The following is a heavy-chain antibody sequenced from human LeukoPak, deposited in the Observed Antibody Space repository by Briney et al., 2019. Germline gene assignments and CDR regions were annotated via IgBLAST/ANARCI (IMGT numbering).Heavy chain of an antibody. CDR2: IKSKTDGGTT. CDR1: GFTFSNAW. J-gene: IGHJ4*02. Sequence: GGSLRLSCAASGFTFSNAWMSWVRQAPGKGLEWVGRIKSKTDGGTTDYAAPVKGRFTISRDDSKNTLYLQMNSLKTEDTAVYYCTTGMERTDYYGSGSYHGPADYWGQGTLVTVSS. D-gene: IGHD3-10*01. CDR3: TTGMERTDYYGSGSYHGPADY. V-gene: IGHV3-15*01.